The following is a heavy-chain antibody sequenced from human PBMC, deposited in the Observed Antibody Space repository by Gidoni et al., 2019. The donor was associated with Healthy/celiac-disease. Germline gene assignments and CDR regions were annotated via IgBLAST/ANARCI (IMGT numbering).Heavy chain of an antibody. V-gene: IGHV4-34*01. D-gene: IGHD3-10*01. CDR3: AGPYYGSGSYHFDY. CDR2: INHSGST. CDR1: GGSFSGYY. J-gene: IGHJ4*02. Sequence: QVQLQQWGAGLWKPSETLALTGAVYGGSFSGYYWSWIRQPPGKGLEWIGEINHSGSTNSTPSLQSRVTISVDTSKNQFSLKLSSVTAADTAVYYCAGPYYGSGSYHFDYWGQGPLVTVFS.